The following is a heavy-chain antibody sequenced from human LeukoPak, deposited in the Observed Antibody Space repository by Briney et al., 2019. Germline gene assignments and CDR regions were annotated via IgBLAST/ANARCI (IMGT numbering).Heavy chain of an antibody. CDR2: ISSSSSYI. V-gene: IGHV3-21*01. CDR3: ARDAYCTIGVCYTRFDY. CDR1: GFTFSSYS. D-gene: IGHD2-8*01. Sequence: GGSLRLSCAASGFTFSSYSMNWVRQAPGKGLEWVSSISSSSSYIYYADSVKGRFTISRDNAKNSLYLQMNSLRAEDTAVYYCARDAYCTIGVCYTRFDYWGRGTLVTVSS. J-gene: IGHJ4*02.